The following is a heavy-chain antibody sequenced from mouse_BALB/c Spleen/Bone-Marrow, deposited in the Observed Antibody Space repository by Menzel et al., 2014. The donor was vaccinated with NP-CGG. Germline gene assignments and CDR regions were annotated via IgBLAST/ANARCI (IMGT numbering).Heavy chain of an antibody. J-gene: IGHJ2*01. D-gene: IGHD1-3*01. CDR2: IYPSDSET. Sequence: QVQLQQSGAELVRPGASVKLSCKASGYSFTSYWLNWVKQRPGQGLEWIGMIYPSDSETRLNQKFKDKATLTVDKSSSTAYTQLNSPTSADSAVYYCAYGSSVYYFDYWGQGTTLTVSS. CDR3: AYGSSVYYFDY. V-gene: IGHV1-61*01. CDR1: GYSFTSYW.